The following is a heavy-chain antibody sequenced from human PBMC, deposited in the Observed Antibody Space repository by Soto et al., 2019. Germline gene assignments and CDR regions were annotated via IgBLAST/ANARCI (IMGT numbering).Heavy chain of an antibody. CDR3: ARASCSGGSCYLPEYDAFDI. J-gene: IGHJ3*02. CDR1: GGTFSSYT. V-gene: IGHV1-69*02. CDR2: IIPILGIA. Sequence: QVQLVQSGAEVKKPGSSVKVSCKASGGTFSSYTISWVRQAPGQGLEWMGRIIPILGIANYAQKFQGRVTITADKSTSTAYMELSSLSSEDTAVYYCARASCSGGSCYLPEYDAFDIWGQGTMVTVSS. D-gene: IGHD2-15*01.